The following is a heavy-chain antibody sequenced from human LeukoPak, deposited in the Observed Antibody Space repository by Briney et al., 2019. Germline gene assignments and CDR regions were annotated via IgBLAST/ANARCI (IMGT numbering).Heavy chain of an antibody. CDR2: IHTSGTT. J-gene: IGHJ4*02. CDR1: GDSITNYY. V-gene: IGHV4-4*07. D-gene: IGHD6-6*01. CDR3: ARLGDSSSSGIDY. Sequence: PSETLSLTCTVSGDSITNYYWNWIRQPAGKGLEWIGRIHTSGTTNHNPSLKSRVTMSVDTSMNQFSPKLSSVTAADTAVYYCARLGDSSSSGIDYWGQGTLVTVSS.